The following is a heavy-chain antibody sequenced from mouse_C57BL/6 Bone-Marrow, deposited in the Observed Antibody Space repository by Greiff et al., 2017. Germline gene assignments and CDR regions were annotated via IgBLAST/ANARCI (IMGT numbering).Heavy chain of an antibody. Sequence: EVQLQESGAELVRPGASVKLSCTASGFNIKDDYMHWVKQRPEQGLEWIGWIDPENGDTEYASKFQGKATITADTSSNTAYLQLSSLTSEDTAVYYCTAAQAYYFDYWGQGTTLTVSS. CDR2: IDPENGDT. V-gene: IGHV14-4*01. D-gene: IGHD3-2*02. J-gene: IGHJ2*01. CDR3: TAAQAYYFDY. CDR1: GFNIKDDY.